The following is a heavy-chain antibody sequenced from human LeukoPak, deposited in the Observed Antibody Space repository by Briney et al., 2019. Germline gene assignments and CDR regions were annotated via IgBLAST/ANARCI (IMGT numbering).Heavy chain of an antibody. CDR3: ARSVGKALFDY. J-gene: IGHJ4*02. Sequence: SEALSLTCTVSGGSISSGGYYWSWIRQHPGKGLEWIGYIYYSGSTYYNPSLKSRVTISVDTSKNQFSLKLSSVTAADTAVYYCARSVGKALFDYWGQGTLVTVSS. V-gene: IGHV4-31*03. CDR1: GGSISSGGYY. CDR2: IYYSGST. D-gene: IGHD1-26*01.